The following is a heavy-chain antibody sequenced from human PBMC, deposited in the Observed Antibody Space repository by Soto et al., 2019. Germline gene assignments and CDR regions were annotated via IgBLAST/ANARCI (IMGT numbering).Heavy chain of an antibody. V-gene: IGHV4-30-2*01. Sequence: TLSLTCTVSGASITYGAYSWSWIRQTPGKGLGWIGYINHLETTFYNPSFESRLTLSIDRTKNQFSLNLKSMSAADRAVYFCARGGGFDSFDYWGQGSLGTVSA. J-gene: IGHJ4*02. CDR1: GASITYGAYS. CDR2: INHLETT. CDR3: ARGGGFDSFDY. D-gene: IGHD3-10*01.